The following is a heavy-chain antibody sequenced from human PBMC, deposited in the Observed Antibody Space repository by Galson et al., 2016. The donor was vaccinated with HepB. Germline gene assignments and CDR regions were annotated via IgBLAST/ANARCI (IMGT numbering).Heavy chain of an antibody. D-gene: IGHD7-27*01. CDR2: INHDSSAM. J-gene: IGHJ4*02. V-gene: IGHV3-48*02. CDR1: GFTFSAYP. Sequence: SLRLSCAASGFTFSAYPMIWVRQAPGKGLEWVSHINHDSSAMNYALSMKDRFTISRDNAKNSLFLQMDSLSDEDTAVYYCARDINWGLDYWGQGILVTVSS. CDR3: ARDINWGLDY.